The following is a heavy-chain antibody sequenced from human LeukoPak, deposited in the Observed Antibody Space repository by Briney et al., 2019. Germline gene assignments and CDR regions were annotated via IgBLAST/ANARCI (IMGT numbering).Heavy chain of an antibody. CDR1: GGSFSGYY. D-gene: IGHD2-2*01. Sequence: PSETLSLTCAVYGGSFSGYYWSWIRQPPGKGLEWIGEINHSGSTNYNPSLKSRVTISVDTSKNQFSLKLSSVTAADTAVYYCARGSECSSTSCYLGWFDPWGQGTLVTVSS. CDR3: ARGSECSSTSCYLGWFDP. V-gene: IGHV4-34*01. CDR2: INHSGST. J-gene: IGHJ5*02.